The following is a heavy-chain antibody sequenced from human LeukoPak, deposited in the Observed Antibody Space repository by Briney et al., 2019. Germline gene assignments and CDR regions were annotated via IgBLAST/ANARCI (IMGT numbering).Heavy chain of an antibody. V-gene: IGHV4-4*02. CDR2: IFRSGST. CDR1: GGSISTSHW. J-gene: IGHJ4*02. Sequence: SETLSLTCAVYGGSISTSHWWTWVRQPPGKGLEWIGEIFRSGSTDYNPSLKSRVTISVDKSNNQFSLKLTSVTAADTAVYYCARHGVTDKIFDYWGQGTLVTVSS. D-gene: IGHD2-21*02. CDR3: ARHGVTDKIFDY.